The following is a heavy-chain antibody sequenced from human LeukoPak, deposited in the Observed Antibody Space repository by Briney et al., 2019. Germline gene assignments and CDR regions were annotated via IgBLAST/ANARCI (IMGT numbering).Heavy chain of an antibody. CDR1: GFTFSSYA. CDR2: MSGSGGST. J-gene: IGHJ4*02. Sequence: QSGGSLRLSCAASGFTFSSYAMSWVRQAPGKGLEWVSVMSGSGGSTYYADSVKGRFTISRDNSKNTLYLQMNSLRAEDTAVYYCARGPYDNSGYRFDYWGQGTLLTVSS. V-gene: IGHV3-23*01. CDR3: ARGPYDNSGYRFDY. D-gene: IGHD3-22*01.